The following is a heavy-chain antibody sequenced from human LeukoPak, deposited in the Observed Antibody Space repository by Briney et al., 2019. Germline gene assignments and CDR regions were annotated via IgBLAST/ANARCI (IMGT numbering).Heavy chain of an antibody. J-gene: IGHJ4*02. D-gene: IGHD3-22*01. CDR3: ARGQHDRSGTFDY. CDR2: MSPSGTT. V-gene: IGHV4-61*01. Sequence: TSETLSLTCTVSGDSVSSGTYYLSWIRQPPGKGLDWITYMSPSGTTKYNPSLKSRVTTSVDTSRTQFSLRLSSVTAADTAVYYCARGQHDRSGTFDYWGQGILVTVSS. CDR1: GDSVSSGTYY.